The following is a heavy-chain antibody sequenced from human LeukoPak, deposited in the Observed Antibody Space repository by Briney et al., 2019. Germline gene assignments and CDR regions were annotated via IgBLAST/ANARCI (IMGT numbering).Heavy chain of an antibody. CDR3: ARPSITMIVEPFDY. Sequence: ASVKVSCKASGYTFTNSYMHWVRQAPGQGLEWMGIINPSDGTTSYAQKFQGRVTITRDTSTNTVYMELSSLRSGDTAVYYCARPSITMIVEPFDYWGQGTLVTVSS. D-gene: IGHD3-22*01. V-gene: IGHV1-46*01. J-gene: IGHJ4*02. CDR2: INPSDGTT. CDR1: GYTFTNSY.